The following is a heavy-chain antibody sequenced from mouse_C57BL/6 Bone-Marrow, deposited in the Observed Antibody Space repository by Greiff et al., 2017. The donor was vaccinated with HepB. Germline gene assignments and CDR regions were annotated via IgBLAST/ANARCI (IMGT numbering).Heavy chain of an antibody. J-gene: IGHJ3*01. Sequence: EVQLVESGPVLVKPGASVKMSCKASGYTFTDYYMNWVKQSHGKSLEWIGVINPYNGGTSYNQKFKGKATLTVDKSSSTAYMELNSLTSEDSAVYYCARGAGTIAYWGQGTLVTVSA. D-gene: IGHD4-1*01. CDR2: INPYNGGT. CDR3: ARGAGTIAY. V-gene: IGHV1-19*01. CDR1: GYTFTDYY.